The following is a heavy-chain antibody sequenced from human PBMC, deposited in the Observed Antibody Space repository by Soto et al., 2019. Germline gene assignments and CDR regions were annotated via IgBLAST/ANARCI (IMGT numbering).Heavy chain of an antibody. V-gene: IGHV3-43*01. J-gene: IGHJ4*02. CDR1: GFTFDDYT. CDR2: ISWDGGST. Sequence: GGSLRLSCAASGFTFDDYTMHWVRQAPGKGLEWVSLISWDGGSTYYADSVKGRFTISRDNSKNSLYLQMNSLRTEDTALYYCAKDHGEGDFWSGYYPFDYWGQGTLVTVSS. D-gene: IGHD3-3*01. CDR3: AKDHGEGDFWSGYYPFDY.